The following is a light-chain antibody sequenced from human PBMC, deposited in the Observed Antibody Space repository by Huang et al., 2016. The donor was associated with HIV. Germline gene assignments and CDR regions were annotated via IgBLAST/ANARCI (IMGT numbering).Light chain of an antibody. J-gene: IGKJ5*01. Sequence: LVLTQSPGTLSLSPGERATLSCRASQSVSGSLLVWYQQKPGLPPRVLIYGASSRATGIPDRVSGSGFGTDFTLTISRLEPEDFAVYYCQQYGSSGITFGQGTRLEMK. CDR3: QQYGSSGIT. V-gene: IGKV3-20*01. CDR1: QSVSGSL. CDR2: GAS.